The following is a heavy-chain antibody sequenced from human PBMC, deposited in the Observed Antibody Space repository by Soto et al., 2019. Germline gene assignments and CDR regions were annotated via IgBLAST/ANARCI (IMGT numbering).Heavy chain of an antibody. CDR1: GVSISSSDW. Sequence: SETLSLTCAVSGVSISSSDWWTWVRQHPGKGLEWLGEFYHGLGGNYNPSLTIRVSMSLDTSKNQFSLRLTSVTPADTAVYYCARRAVGQFLELGFDPWGQGTLVTVSS. CDR2: FYHGLGG. D-gene: IGHD3-3*01. J-gene: IGHJ5*02. CDR3: ARRAVGQFLELGFDP. V-gene: IGHV4-4*02.